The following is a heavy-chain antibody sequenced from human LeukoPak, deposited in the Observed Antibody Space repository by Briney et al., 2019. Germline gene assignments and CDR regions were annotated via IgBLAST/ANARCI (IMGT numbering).Heavy chain of an antibody. Sequence: ASVKVSCKASGYSFTGHYIHWVRQAPGQGLEWMGWISGYNGNTKYAQKFQARVTLTTDTSTSTAYMELWSLRSDDTALYYCARGGWYYYDSNGYYLIDNWGQGTLVTVSS. D-gene: IGHD3-22*01. J-gene: IGHJ4*02. CDR2: ISGYNGNT. CDR1: GYSFTGHY. CDR3: ARGGWYYYDSNGYYLIDN. V-gene: IGHV1-18*04.